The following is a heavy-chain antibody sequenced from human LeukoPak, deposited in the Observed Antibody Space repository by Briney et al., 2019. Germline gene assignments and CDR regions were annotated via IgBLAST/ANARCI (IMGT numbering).Heavy chain of an antibody. D-gene: IGHD6-6*01. Sequence: PSETLSLTCTVSGGSISSSSYYWGWIRQPPGKGLEWIGSIYYSGSTYYNPSLKSRVTISGDTSKNQFSLKLSSVTAADTAVYYCARVGEAARPMGEDYYYMDVWGKGTTVTVSS. CDR3: ARVGEAARPMGEDYYYMDV. CDR1: GGSISSSSYY. J-gene: IGHJ6*03. V-gene: IGHV4-39*07. CDR2: IYYSGST.